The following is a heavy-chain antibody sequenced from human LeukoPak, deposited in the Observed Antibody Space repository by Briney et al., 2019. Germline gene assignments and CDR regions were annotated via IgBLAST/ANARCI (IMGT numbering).Heavy chain of an antibody. Sequence: SETLSLTCAVYGGSFSGYYWSWIRQPPGKGLEWIREITHSGSTNYNPSLKRRVAISVATSKNQFSLKLSSVTAADTAVYYCARLYYDSSGQPFDYWGQGTLVTVSS. V-gene: IGHV4-34*01. CDR2: ITHSGST. D-gene: IGHD3-22*01. CDR3: ARLYYDSSGQPFDY. J-gene: IGHJ4*02. CDR1: GGSFSGYY.